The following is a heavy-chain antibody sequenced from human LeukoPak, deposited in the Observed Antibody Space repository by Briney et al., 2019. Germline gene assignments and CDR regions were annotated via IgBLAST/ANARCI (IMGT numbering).Heavy chain of an antibody. D-gene: IGHD1-14*01. CDR1: GDSISSGNYY. Sequence: SETLSLTCTVSGDSISSGNYYWSWIRRPPGKGLEWIGSIFYTGSTYYNPSLKSRVTLSVDTSKTQFSLKLNSVTAADTAVYYCARGRLNLDYWGQGALVTVSS. J-gene: IGHJ4*02. V-gene: IGHV4-30-4*01. CDR3: ARGRLNLDY. CDR2: IFYTGST.